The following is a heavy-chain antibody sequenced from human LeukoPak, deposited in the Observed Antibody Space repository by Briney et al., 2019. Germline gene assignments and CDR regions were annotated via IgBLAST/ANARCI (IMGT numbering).Heavy chain of an antibody. CDR2: IYYSGST. J-gene: IGHJ6*02. D-gene: IGHD6-13*01. V-gene: IGHV4-59*01. CDR1: GGSISSYY. Sequence: PSETLSLTCTVSGGSISSYYWSWIRQPPGKGLEWIGYIYYSGSTNYNPSLKSRVTISVDTSKNQFSLKLSSVTAADTAVYYCAGDKGQQPRPYYYYGMDVWGQGTTVTVSS. CDR3: AGDKGQQPRPYYYYGMDV.